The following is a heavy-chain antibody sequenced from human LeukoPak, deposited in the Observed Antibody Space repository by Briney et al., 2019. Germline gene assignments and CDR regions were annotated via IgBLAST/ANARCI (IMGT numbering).Heavy chain of an antibody. J-gene: IGHJ3*02. D-gene: IGHD1-26*01. Sequence: GGSLRLSCAVSGLTFSDYGFHWVRQAPGKGLEWVAVMWYDGSHKDYGDSVKGRFTISRDNAKNSLYLQMNSLRAEDTAVYYCARDAPRGVGDAFDIWGQGTMVTVSS. V-gene: IGHV3-33*01. CDR2: MWYDGSHK. CDR3: ARDAPRGVGDAFDI. CDR1: GLTFSDYG.